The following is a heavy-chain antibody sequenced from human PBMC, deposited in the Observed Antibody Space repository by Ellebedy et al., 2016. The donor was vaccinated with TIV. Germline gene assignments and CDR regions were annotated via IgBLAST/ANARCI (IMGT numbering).Heavy chain of an antibody. CDR2: INEDGSTK. V-gene: IGHV3-7*03. CDR1: GFGFSTYW. D-gene: IGHD2-8*01. CDR3: AREYNGGADY. Sequence: GESLKISCAASGFGFSTYWMMWVRQAPGKGLEWVANINEDGSTKHHVDSVRGRFTISRDNAKNFLYLQMNSLRAEDTAVYYCAREYNGGADYWGQGTLVTVSS. J-gene: IGHJ4*02.